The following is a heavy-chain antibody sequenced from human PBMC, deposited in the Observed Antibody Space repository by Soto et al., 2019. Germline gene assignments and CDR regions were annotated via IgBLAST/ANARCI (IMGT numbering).Heavy chain of an antibody. CDR1: GFTFGDYT. CDR3: AKDRVAVTGAYYYYGLDV. V-gene: IGHV3-43*01. D-gene: IGHD6-19*01. CDR2: ISWDGGST. J-gene: IGHJ6*02. Sequence: SLRLSCAASGFTFGDYTMHWVRQAPGKGLEWVSLISWDGGSTSYADSVKGRFIISRDNSENSLYLQMDSLRTEDTAFYYCAKDRVAVTGAYYYYGLDVWGQGTTVTVSS.